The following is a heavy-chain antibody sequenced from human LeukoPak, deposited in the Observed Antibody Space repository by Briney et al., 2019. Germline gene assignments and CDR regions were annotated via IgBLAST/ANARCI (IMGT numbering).Heavy chain of an antibody. CDR3: ARAPTKHYGMDV. J-gene: IGHJ6*02. V-gene: IGHV3-21*01. Sequence: PGGSLRLSCAASGFTFSSYSMNWVRQAPGKGLEWVSSISSSSSYIHYADSVKGRFTISRDNAKNSLYLQMNSLRAEDTAVYYCARAPTKHYGMDVWGQGTTVTVSS. CDR1: GFTFSSYS. CDR2: ISSSSSYI.